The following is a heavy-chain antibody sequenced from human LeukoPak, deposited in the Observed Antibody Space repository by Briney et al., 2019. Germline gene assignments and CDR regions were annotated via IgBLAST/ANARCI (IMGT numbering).Heavy chain of an antibody. CDR1: GFTFSSYS. D-gene: IGHD1-26*01. Sequence: GGSLRLSCAASGFTFSSYSMNWVRQAPGMGLEWVSSISSSSSYIYYADSVKGRFTISRDNAKNSLYLQMNSLGAEDTAVYYCARYYSGSYGFDYWGQGTLVTVSS. CDR2: ISSSSSYI. J-gene: IGHJ4*02. CDR3: ARYYSGSYGFDY. V-gene: IGHV3-21*01.